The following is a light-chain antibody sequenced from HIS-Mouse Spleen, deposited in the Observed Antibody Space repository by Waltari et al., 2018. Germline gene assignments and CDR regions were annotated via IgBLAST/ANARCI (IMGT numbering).Light chain of an antibody. Sequence: SYELTQPPSVSVSPGQTARITCSGDALPKKYAYWYQQKSGQAPVLVIYEDSNRTSGIPDGVSGTSSWTMATLTISGAQVEDEADYYCYSTDSSGNHRVFGGGTKLTVL. CDR3: YSTDSSGNHRV. V-gene: IGLV3-10*01. CDR2: EDS. CDR1: ALPKKY. J-gene: IGLJ2*01.